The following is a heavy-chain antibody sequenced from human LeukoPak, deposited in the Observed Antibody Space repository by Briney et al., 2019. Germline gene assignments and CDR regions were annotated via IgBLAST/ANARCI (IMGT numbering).Heavy chain of an antibody. V-gene: IGHV1-46*01. CDR3: ARAILATYYYDSSGYQQMGEAFDI. Sequence: ASVKVSCKASGYTFTSYYMHWVRQAPGQGLEWMGIINPSGGSTSYAQKFQGRVTMTRDMSTSTVYMELSSLRSEDTAVYYCARAILATYYYDSSGYQQMGEAFDIWGQGTMVTVSS. CDR1: GYTFTSYY. CDR2: INPSGGST. J-gene: IGHJ3*02. D-gene: IGHD3-22*01.